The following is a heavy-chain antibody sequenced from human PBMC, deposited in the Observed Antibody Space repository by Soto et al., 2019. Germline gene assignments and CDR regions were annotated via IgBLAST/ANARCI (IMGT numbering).Heavy chain of an antibody. CDR3: ASEETAWPLAYGLDV. CDR1: GFTFSSYS. CDR2: IGNRSDI. Sequence: PGGSLRLSCAASGFTFSSYSMHWVRQAPGKGLEWVSSIGNRSDIYYADSVKSRFTISRDNAKNSLSLQMNSMTAEDTAVYYCASEETAWPLAYGLDVWGQGTTVTVSS. V-gene: IGHV3-21*01. J-gene: IGHJ6*02. D-gene: IGHD2-21*02.